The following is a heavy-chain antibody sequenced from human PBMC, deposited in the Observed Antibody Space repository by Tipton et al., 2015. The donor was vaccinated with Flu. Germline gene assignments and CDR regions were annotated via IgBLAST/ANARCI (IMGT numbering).Heavy chain of an antibody. CDR2: IFPSGTT. CDR3: ARLSYYDVDLKNFYFDY. D-gene: IGHD3-10*02. J-gene: IGHJ4*02. CDR1: SGSIRSTNYF. V-gene: IGHV4-39*01. Sequence: LRLSCTVSSGSIRSTNYFCAWIRQPPGKRLELIGSIFPSGTTYCNPSLKSRVTISVDTSKSQFSLMLRSVTAADTAVYYCARLSYYDVDLKNFYFDYWGQGALVTVSS.